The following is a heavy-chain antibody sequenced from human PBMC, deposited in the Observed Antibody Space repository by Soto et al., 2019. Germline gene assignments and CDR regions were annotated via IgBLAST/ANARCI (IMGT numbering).Heavy chain of an antibody. CDR3: ARAVSGHYYFDY. D-gene: IGHD1-26*01. CDR2: IYYSGST. V-gene: IGHV4-31*03. Sequence: SETLSLTCTVSGGSISSGGYYWSWIRQHPGKGLEWIGYIYYSGSTYYNPSLKSRVTISVDTSRNQFSLKLSSVTAADTAVYYCARAVSGHYYFDYWGQGTLVTVSS. CDR1: GGSISSGGYY. J-gene: IGHJ4*02.